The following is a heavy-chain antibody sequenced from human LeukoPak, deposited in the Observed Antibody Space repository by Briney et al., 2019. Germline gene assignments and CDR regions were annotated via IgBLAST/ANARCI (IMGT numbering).Heavy chain of an antibody. Sequence: GGSLRLSCAASGFTFSSYDMHWVRQATGKGLEWVSAIGTAGDTYYPGSVKGRFTISRENDKNSLYLQMNSLRAGDTAVYYCARASTPYYGGNPYFDYWGQGTLVTVSS. D-gene: IGHD4-23*01. CDR3: ARASTPYYGGNPYFDY. CDR1: GFTFSSYD. J-gene: IGHJ4*02. V-gene: IGHV3-13*01. CDR2: IGTAGDT.